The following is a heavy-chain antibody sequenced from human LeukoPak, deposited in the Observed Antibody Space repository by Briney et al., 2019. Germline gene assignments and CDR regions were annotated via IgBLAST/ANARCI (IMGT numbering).Heavy chain of an antibody. CDR3: ARSTVGVDWFDP. J-gene: IGHJ5*02. CDR2: IYYSGST. Sequence: PSETLSLTCTVSGGSISSSSYYWGWIRQPPGKGPEWIGSIYYSGSTYYNPSLKSRVTISVDTSKNQFSLKLSSVTAADTAVYYCARSTVGVDWFDPWGQGTLVTVSS. V-gene: IGHV4-39*01. CDR1: GGSISSSSYY. D-gene: IGHD2-8*01.